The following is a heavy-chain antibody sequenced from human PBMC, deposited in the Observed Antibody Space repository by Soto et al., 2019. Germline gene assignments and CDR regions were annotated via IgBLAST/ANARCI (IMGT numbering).Heavy chain of an antibody. J-gene: IGHJ4*02. CDR2: IIPIFGTA. CDR3: VVAVRGAIEGDY. D-gene: IGHD3-10*01. V-gene: IGHV1-69*13. Sequence: ASVKVSCKASGGTFSSYAISWVRQAPGQGLEWMGGIIPIFGTANYAQKFQGRVTITADESTSTAYMELSSLRSEDTAVYYCVVAVRGAIEGDYWGQGTLVTVSS. CDR1: GGTFSSYA.